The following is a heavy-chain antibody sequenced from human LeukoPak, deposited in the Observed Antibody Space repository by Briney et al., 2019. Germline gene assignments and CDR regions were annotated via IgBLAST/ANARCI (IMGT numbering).Heavy chain of an antibody. Sequence: SVKVSCKASGGTFSSYAISWVRQAPGQGLEWMGGIIPIFGTAIYAQKFQGRVTITADKSTSTAYMELSSLRSEDTAVYYCARDGSGSYYKGEYFQHWGQGTLVTVSS. J-gene: IGHJ1*01. V-gene: IGHV1-69*06. CDR2: IIPIFGTA. CDR3: ARDGSGSYYKGEYFQH. D-gene: IGHD3-10*01. CDR1: GGTFSSYA.